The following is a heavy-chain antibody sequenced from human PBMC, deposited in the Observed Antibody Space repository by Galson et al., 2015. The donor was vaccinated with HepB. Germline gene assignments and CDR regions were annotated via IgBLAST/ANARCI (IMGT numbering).Heavy chain of an antibody. CDR1: GFTFDDYA. CDR3: ARSKPAAEVDY. CDR2: ISWDGGST. V-gene: IGHV3-43D*03. J-gene: IGHJ4*02. D-gene: IGHD2-2*01. Sequence: SLRLSCAASGFTFDDYAMHWVRQAPGKGLEWVSLISWDGGSTYYADSVKGRFTISRDNSKNSLYLQMNSLRAEDTAVYYCARSKPAAEVDYWGQGTLVTVSS.